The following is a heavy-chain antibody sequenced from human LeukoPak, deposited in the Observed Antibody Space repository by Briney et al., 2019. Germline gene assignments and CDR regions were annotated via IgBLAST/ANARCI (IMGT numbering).Heavy chain of an antibody. V-gene: IGHV1-8*02. J-gene: IGHJ6*03. Sequence: VASVKVSCKASGYTFTNHHINWVRQATGQGLEWMGWMYPNSGETGSAPKFQGRLTMTRDTSINTAYLDLSTLTFEDTAVYFCARVSRIGIGRLAPSDYMDVWGEGTSVTISS. D-gene: IGHD2-21*01. CDR1: GYTFTNHH. CDR2: MYPNSGET. CDR3: ARVSRIGIGRLAPSDYMDV.